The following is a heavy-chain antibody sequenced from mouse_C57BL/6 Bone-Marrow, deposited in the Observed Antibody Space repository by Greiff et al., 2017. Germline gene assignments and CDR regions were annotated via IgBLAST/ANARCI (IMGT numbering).Heavy chain of an antibody. CDR1: GFNIKDYY. Sequence: EVQLQQSGAELVKPGASVKLSCTASGFNIKDYYMHWVKQRTEQGLEWIGRIDPEDGETKYAPKFQGKATITADTSSNTAYLQLSSLTSEDTAVYYCASIYYDYQYYFDYWGQGTTLTVSS. CDR2: IDPEDGET. D-gene: IGHD2-4*01. J-gene: IGHJ2*01. V-gene: IGHV14-2*01. CDR3: ASIYYDYQYYFDY.